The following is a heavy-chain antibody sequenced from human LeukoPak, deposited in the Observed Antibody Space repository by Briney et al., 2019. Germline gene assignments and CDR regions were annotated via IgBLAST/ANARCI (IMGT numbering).Heavy chain of an antibody. Sequence: ASVKVSCKVSGYMLSELSMHWVRQAPGEGLEWMGGFDPEEGKTIYAQKFRGRVIMTKDPSTDTAYMELSSLTSEDTAMYYCATFRWIAYSNWFDPWGQGTLVTVSP. J-gene: IGHJ5*02. CDR1: GYMLSELS. V-gene: IGHV1-24*01. D-gene: IGHD3-3*01. CDR2: FDPEEGKT. CDR3: ATFRWIAYSNWFDP.